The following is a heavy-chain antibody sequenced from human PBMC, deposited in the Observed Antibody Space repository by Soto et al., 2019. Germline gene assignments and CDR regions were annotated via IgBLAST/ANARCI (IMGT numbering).Heavy chain of an antibody. CDR3: AREIAAAGLGGMDV. Sequence: XSVKVSCKASGCTFTGYYMHWVRQAPGQGLEWMGWINHXSGGKXYAQKFKGWVXXTRDTYIXXDYMELRRMRSDDTAVYYCAREIAAAGLGGMDVWGQGTTVTVSS. J-gene: IGHJ6*01. CDR1: GCTFTGYY. V-gene: IGHV1-2*04. CDR2: INHXSGGK. D-gene: IGHD6-13*01.